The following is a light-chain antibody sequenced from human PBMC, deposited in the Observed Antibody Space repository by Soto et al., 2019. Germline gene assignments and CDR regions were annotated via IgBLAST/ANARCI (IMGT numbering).Light chain of an antibody. CDR1: QSIGTW. CDR3: QPYNTYLT. Sequence: TQMTQSPSTLSASVGDRVTITCRASQSIGTWLAWYQQKPGKAPNLLIYKASSLESGVPSRFSGSGSGTEFPLTIRLLPPDDFSTYYCQPYNTYLTFGQGTKVEIK. V-gene: IGKV1-5*03. J-gene: IGKJ1*01. CDR2: KAS.